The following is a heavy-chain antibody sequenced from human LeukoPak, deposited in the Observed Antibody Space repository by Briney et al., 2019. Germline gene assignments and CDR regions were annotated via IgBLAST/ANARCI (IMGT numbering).Heavy chain of an antibody. CDR1: GGTFSSYT. J-gene: IGHJ4*02. D-gene: IGHD2-2*01. V-gene: IGHV1-69*02. CDR2: IIPILGIA. Sequence: ASVKVSCKASGGTFSSYTISWVRQAPGQGLEWMGRIIPILGIANYAQKFQGRVTITADKSTSTAYMELSSLRSEDTAAYYCARAPLGYCSSTSCLDLDYWGQGTLVTVSS. CDR3: ARAPLGYCSSTSCLDLDY.